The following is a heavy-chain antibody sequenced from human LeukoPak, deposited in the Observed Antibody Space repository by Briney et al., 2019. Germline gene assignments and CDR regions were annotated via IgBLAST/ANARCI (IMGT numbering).Heavy chain of an antibody. CDR2: IYPGDSDT. Sequence: GESLKISCKGSGYSFTSYWIGWVRQMPGKGLEWMGIIYPGDSDTRYSPSFQGQVTISADKSISTAYLQWSSLKASDTAMYYCARPTTTVVTPKAFDTWGQGKMVTVSS. CDR3: ARPTTTVVTPKAFDT. D-gene: IGHD4-23*01. J-gene: IGHJ3*02. CDR1: GYSFTSYW. V-gene: IGHV5-51*01.